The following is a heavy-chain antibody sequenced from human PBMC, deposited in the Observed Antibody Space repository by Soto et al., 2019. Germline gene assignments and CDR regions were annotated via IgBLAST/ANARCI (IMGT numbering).Heavy chain of an antibody. CDR2: INHSRST. D-gene: IGHD3-10*01. CDR3: AIYYYGSGSRYCYCYYGMDV. Sequence: SETLSLTCTVSGGSISSGGYYWSWIRQQPGKGLERIGEINHSRSTNYNPSLKSRVTISVDTSKKQYSLKLSSVTAADTAVYYCAIYYYGSGSRYCYCYYGMDVWGQGTTVTVSS. CDR1: GGSISSGGYY. V-gene: IGHV4-31*03. J-gene: IGHJ6*02.